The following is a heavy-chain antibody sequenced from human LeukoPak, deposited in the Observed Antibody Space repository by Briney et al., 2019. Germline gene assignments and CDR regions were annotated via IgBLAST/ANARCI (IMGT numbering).Heavy chain of an antibody. CDR3: ARAYSSSWYGHNWFDP. J-gene: IGHJ5*02. V-gene: IGHV4-34*01. CDR2: FNHSGST. D-gene: IGHD6-13*01. Sequence: SETLSLTCAVYGGSFSGYFWSWIRQPPGKGLEWIGEFNHSGSTNYNPSLKSRVTISVDTSMNLFSLKLSSVNAADTAVYYCARAYSSSWYGHNWFDPWGQGTLVTVSS. CDR1: GGSFSGYF.